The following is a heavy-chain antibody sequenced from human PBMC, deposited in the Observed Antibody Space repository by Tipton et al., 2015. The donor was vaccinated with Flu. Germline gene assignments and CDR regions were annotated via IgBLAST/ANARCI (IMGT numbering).Heavy chain of an antibody. J-gene: IGHJ4*02. V-gene: IGHV4-39*07. Sequence: TLSLTCTVSGGSINSGSYYWAWIRQPPGKGLEWIGSIYYSGRTNYNPSLKSRVTISVDTSKNQFSLKLSSVNAADTAVYYCARHGGYYFDYWGQGTLVTVSS. CDR2: IYYSGRT. D-gene: IGHD4-23*01. CDR3: ARHGGYYFDY. CDR1: GGSINSGSYY.